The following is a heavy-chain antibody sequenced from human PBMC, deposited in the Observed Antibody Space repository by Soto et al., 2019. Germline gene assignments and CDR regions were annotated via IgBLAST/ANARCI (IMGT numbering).Heavy chain of an antibody. CDR2: IKQDGSEK. Sequence: WWSLRLSCAASGFTFSSYWMSWFRQAPGKGLEWVANIKQDGSEKYYVDSVKGRFTISRDNAKNSLYLQMNSLRAEDTAVYYCARDSVYYYDSSGYYFSYWGQGTLVTVSS. D-gene: IGHD3-22*01. CDR1: GFTFSSYW. V-gene: IGHV3-7*03. CDR3: ARDSVYYYDSSGYYFSY. J-gene: IGHJ4*02.